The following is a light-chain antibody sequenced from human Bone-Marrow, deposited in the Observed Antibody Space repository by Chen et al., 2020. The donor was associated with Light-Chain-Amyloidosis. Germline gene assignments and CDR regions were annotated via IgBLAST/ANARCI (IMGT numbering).Light chain of an antibody. CDR1: DLPTKY. CDR2: RDT. CDR3: QSADSSGTYEGI. J-gene: IGLJ2*01. V-gene: IGLV3-25*03. Sequence: SYELTQPPSVSVSPGQTARITCSGDDLPTKYAYWYQQKPGQAPVLVIHRDTERPSGISERFSGSSSGTTATLTISGVQVEDEADSHCQSADSSGTYEGIFGGGTKLTVL.